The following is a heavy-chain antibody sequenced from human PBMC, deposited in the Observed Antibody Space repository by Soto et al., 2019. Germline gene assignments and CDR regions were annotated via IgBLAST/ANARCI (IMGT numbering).Heavy chain of an antibody. J-gene: IGHJ4*02. Sequence: QLVETGGGLIQPGTSLTLSCAASGFSVSRNYMTWVRQAPGKGLEWVSFVYSGGATFYADSVKGRFILSRDDSQTTMYLQMNYLRAEDTAVYYCARVPGRLWGRGTLVTVAS. CDR3: ARVPGRL. V-gene: IGHV3-53*02. D-gene: IGHD3-10*01. CDR2: VYSGGAT. CDR1: GFSVSRNY.